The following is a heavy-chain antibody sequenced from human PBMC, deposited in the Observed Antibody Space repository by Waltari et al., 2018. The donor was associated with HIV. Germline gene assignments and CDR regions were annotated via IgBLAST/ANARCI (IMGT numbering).Heavy chain of an antibody. CDR2: KWYDGSKK. Sequence: QVQLVESGGGVVQPGRSLRLSCAVCGFTFSSYGMQWVRQAPGKVLEWVAVKWYDGSKKDYSYSVQGRFTIARDNSKNARYVQMNSLRGEDTAVYYCARGVHDFYYGMDVWGQGTSVTVSS. V-gene: IGHV3-33*01. J-gene: IGHJ6*02. CDR3: ARGVHDFYYGMDV. CDR1: GFTFSSYG.